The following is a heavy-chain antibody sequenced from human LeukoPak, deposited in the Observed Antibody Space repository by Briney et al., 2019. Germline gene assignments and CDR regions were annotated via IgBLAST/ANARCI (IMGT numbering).Heavy chain of an antibody. V-gene: IGHV4-38-2*02. CDR3: ARDQRVNWFDP. D-gene: IGHD6-25*01. J-gene: IGHJ5*02. Sequence: SETLSLTCTVSGDSISSGAYYWSWIRQPPGKGLEWIGSIYHSGSTYYNPSLKSRVTISVDTSKNQFSLKLSSVTAADTAVYYCARDQRVNWFDPWGQGTLVTVSS. CDR2: IYHSGST. CDR1: GDSISSGAYY.